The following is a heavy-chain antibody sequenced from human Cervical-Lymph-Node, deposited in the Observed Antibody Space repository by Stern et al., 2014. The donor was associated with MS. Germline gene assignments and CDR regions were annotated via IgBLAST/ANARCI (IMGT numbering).Heavy chain of an antibody. CDR1: GGTFSSYE. D-gene: IGHD3-10*01. CDR2: IIPPFDTP. CDR3: ARAYTYYSNSAGY. J-gene: IGHJ4*02. V-gene: IGHV1-69*01. Sequence: VQLVESGAEVKKPGSSVKVSCKASGGTFSSYEITWVRQAPGQGLEWMGGIIPPFDTPTYAQKCQDRITISAAESTNTAYLELSGLKSDDTAIYFCARAYTYYSNSAGYWGQGTLVTVSS.